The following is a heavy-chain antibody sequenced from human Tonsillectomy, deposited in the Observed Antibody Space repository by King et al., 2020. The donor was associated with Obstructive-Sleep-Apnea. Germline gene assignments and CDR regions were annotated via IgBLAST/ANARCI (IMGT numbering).Heavy chain of an antibody. CDR1: GYTFITHL. V-gene: IGHV1-18*01. CDR2: ISAYTNNT. Sequence: QLVQSGAEVKKPGASVKVSCKTSGYTFITHLISWVRQAPGQGLEWMGWISAYTNNTNYAQNLQGRVTMTTDTSTSTAYMELRSLRSDDTAVYYCARDSVGYNFVSMNPCDYWGQGTLVTVSS. D-gene: IGHD5-24*01. CDR3: ARDSVGYNFVSMNPCDY. J-gene: IGHJ4*02.